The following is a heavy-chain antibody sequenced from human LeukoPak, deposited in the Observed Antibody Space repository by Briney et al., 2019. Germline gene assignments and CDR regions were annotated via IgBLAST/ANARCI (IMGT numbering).Heavy chain of an antibody. CDR3: ARANSSSWYTHPSLDFDY. Sequence: SETLSLTCTVSGGSISSGDYYWSWIRQPPGKGLEWIGYIYYSGSTYYNPSLKSRVTISVDTSKNQFSLKLSSVTAADTAVYYCARANSSSWYTHPSLDFDYWGQGTLVTVSS. CDR1: GGSISSGDYY. V-gene: IGHV4-30-4*02. D-gene: IGHD6-13*01. CDR2: IYYSGST. J-gene: IGHJ4*02.